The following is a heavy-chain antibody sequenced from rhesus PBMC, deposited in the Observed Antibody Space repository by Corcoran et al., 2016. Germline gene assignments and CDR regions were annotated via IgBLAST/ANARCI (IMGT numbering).Heavy chain of an antibody. CDR3: ARSPFGSSFNSLDV. CDR2: ISGGGGIT. Sequence: QVQLQESGPGLVKPSETLSLTCAVSDGSISSNNWWSWIRQPPGKGLEWIGRISGGGGITESKPSLKGRVPVSKDTYKIHFSLEVSCVTVADPAVYFCARSPFGSSFNSLDVWGRGVLVTVSS. D-gene: IGHD6-43*01. V-gene: IGHV4-92*01. J-gene: IGHJ5-2*02. CDR1: DGSISSNNW.